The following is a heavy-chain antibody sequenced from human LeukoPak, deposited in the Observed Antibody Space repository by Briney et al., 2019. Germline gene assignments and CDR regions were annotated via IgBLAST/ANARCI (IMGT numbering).Heavy chain of an antibody. CDR3: ARGIGYSPPDDAFDI. Sequence: SETLSLTCAVYGGSFSGYYWSWIRQPPGKGLEWIGEINHSGSTNYNPSLKSRVTISVDTSKNQFSLKLSSVTAADTAMYYCARGIGYSPPDDAFDIWGQGTMVTVSS. CDR2: INHSGST. CDR1: GGSFSGYY. V-gene: IGHV4-34*01. J-gene: IGHJ3*02. D-gene: IGHD1-1*01.